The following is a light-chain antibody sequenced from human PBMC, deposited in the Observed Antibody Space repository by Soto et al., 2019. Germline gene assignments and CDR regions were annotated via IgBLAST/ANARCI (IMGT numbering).Light chain of an antibody. V-gene: IGLV2-14*01. CDR3: FSKISGFVYG. CDR2: DVN. J-gene: IGLJ1*01. Sequence: QSALAQPASVSGSFGQSITISCSGPNTDLGVYGYVSWYQHHPGKAPKLLIYDVNNRPSGISDRFSGSKSGDTASLTISGLQAEDEADYFCFSKISGFVYGLGTGTKVT. CDR1: NTDLGVYGY.